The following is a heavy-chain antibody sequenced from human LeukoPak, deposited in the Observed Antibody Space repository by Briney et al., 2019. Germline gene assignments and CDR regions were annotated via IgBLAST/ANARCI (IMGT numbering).Heavy chain of an antibody. CDR2: IYYSGST. Sequence: SETLSLTCTVSGGSISSYYWSWIRQPPGKGLEWIGYIYYSGSTNYNPSLKNRVTISLDTSKNQFSLKLSSVTAADTAMYYCATLLSALETKPWGQGTQVTVSS. CDR3: ATLLSALETKP. D-gene: IGHD3-10*01. V-gene: IGHV4-59*01. J-gene: IGHJ5*02. CDR1: GGSISSYY.